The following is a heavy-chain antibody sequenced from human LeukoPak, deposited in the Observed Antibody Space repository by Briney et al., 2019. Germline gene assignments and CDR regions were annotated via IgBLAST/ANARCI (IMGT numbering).Heavy chain of an antibody. CDR1: GDSISRHY. Sequence: PETLSLTCTVSGDSISRHYWNWIRHSPGRGLEWIGYLYYSGSTNYNPSLKSRVTMSLDTSQNRLYLNMSAVTAADTAVYFCAKVYSYHYYYMEIWGKGTTVTVSS. CDR2: LYYSGST. D-gene: IGHD2-15*01. CDR3: AKVYSYHYYYMEI. V-gene: IGHV4-59*11. J-gene: IGHJ6*03.